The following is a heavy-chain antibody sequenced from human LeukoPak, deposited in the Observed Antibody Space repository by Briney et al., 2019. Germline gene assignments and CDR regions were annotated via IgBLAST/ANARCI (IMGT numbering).Heavy chain of an antibody. CDR2: MNPNSGNT. CDR1: GYTFTSYD. J-gene: IGHJ2*01. Sequence: ASVKVSCKASGYTFTSYDIDWVRQATGQGLEWMGWMNPNSGNTGYAQKFQGRVTMTRNTSISTAYMELSSLRSEDTAVYYCARGGVTAMVSTYFDLWGRGTLVTVSS. V-gene: IGHV1-8*01. CDR3: ARGGVTAMVSTYFDL. D-gene: IGHD5-18*01.